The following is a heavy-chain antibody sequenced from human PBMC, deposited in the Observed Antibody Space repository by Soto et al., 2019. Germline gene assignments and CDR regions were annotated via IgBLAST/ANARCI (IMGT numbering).Heavy chain of an antibody. CDR2: ISAYNGNT. CDR3: AREWPRGYGSGRTRTPDFDY. D-gene: IGHD3-10*01. V-gene: IGHV1-18*01. J-gene: IGHJ4*02. CDR1: GYTFTSYG. Sequence: TSVKVSCKASGYTFTSYGISWVRQAPGQGLEWMGWISAYNGNTNYAQKLQGRVTMTTDASTSTAYMELRSLRSDDTAVYYCAREWPRGYGSGRTRTPDFDYWGQGTLVTVSS.